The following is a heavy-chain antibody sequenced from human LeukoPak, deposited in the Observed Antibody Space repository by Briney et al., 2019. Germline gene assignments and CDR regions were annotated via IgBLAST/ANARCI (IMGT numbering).Heavy chain of an antibody. V-gene: IGHV3-53*01. CDR1: GFTVSSYY. J-gene: IGHJ4*02. D-gene: IGHD3-22*01. CDR2: IYSGGST. Sequence: PGGSLRLSCAASGFTVSSYYVSWARQAPGRGVEGVSVIYSGGSTYYADSVKGRFTISRDNSKNTLYLQMNRLRAEDKAVYYCARDRREYYDSSGHKQRDYWGQGTLVTVSS. CDR3: ARDRREYYDSSGHKQRDY.